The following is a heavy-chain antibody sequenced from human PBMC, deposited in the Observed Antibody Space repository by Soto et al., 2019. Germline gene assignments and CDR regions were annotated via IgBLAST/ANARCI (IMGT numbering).Heavy chain of an antibody. CDR3: ARGAGTTLGPN. J-gene: IGHJ4*02. D-gene: IGHD1-1*01. CDR2: INSDGSST. CDR1: GFTFSSYW. V-gene: IGHV3-74*01. Sequence: GGSLRLSCAASGFTFSSYWMHWVRQAPGKGLVWVSRINSDGSSTSYADSVKGRFTISRDNAKNTLYLQMNSLRAEDTAVYYCARGAGTTLGPNWGQGTLVTVSS.